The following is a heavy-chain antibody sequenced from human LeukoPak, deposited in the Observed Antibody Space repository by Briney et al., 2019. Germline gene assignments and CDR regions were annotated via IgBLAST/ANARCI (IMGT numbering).Heavy chain of an antibody. D-gene: IGHD5-18*01. Sequence: SGGSLRLSCAASGFTFSSCGMSWVRQAPGKGLEWVSVISGCGGSTYYADSVKGRFTIARDNSKNTLYLQMNSLRAEDTAVYYCAKEAYRYGYFDYWGQGTLVPVSS. CDR2: ISGCGGST. J-gene: IGHJ4*02. CDR3: AKEAYRYGYFDY. V-gene: IGHV3-23*01. CDR1: GFTFSSCG.